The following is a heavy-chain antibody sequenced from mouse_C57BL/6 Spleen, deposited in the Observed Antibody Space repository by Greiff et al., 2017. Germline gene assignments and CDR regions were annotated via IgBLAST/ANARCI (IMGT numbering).Heavy chain of an antibody. CDR3: ARWAYSNYEGGAMDY. J-gene: IGHJ4*01. V-gene: IGHV1-55*01. CDR2: IYPGSGST. Sequence: QVQLQQPGAELVKPGASVKMSCKASGYTFTSYWITWVKQRPGQGLEWIGDIYPGSGSTNYNEKFKSKATLTVDTSSSTAYMQLSSLTSEDSAVYYCARWAYSNYEGGAMDYWGQGTSVTVSS. D-gene: IGHD2-5*01. CDR1: GYTFTSYW.